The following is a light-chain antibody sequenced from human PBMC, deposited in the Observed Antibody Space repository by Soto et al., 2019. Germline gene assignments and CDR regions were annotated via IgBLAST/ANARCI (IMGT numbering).Light chain of an antibody. J-gene: IGKJ5*01. CDR1: QDISNY. V-gene: IGKV1-33*01. CDR3: QQYANVPIT. Sequence: DIQMTQSPSSLSAFVGDRVTITCQASQDISNYLNWYQQKPGKAPKLLIFDAFNLEAGVPSRFSGSGSGTDFTFTISSLQPEDIATYYCQQYANVPITFGQGTRLEIK. CDR2: DAF.